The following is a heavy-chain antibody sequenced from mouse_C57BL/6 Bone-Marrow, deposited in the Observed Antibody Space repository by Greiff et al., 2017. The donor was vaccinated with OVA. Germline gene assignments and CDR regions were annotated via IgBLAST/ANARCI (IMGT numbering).Heavy chain of an antibody. CDR1: GFSLSTFGMG. V-gene: IGHV8-8*01. Sequence: QVTLKESGPGILQPSQTLSLTCSFSGFSLSTFGMGVGWIRQPSGKGLEWLAHIWWDDDKYYNPALKSRLPISKDNSKNQVFLKIAKVDTADTATYYCARIAGYYYGPFDYWGQGTTLTVSS. D-gene: IGHD1-1*01. CDR2: IWWDDDK. J-gene: IGHJ2*01. CDR3: ARIAGYYYGPFDY.